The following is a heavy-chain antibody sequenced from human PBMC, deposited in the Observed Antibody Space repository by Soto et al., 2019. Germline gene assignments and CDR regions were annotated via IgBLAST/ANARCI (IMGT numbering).Heavy chain of an antibody. D-gene: IGHD7-27*01. J-gene: IGHJ4*02. CDR3: ASGPSGDKADY. CDR1: GGSINTVNYY. V-gene: IGHV4-30-4*01. Sequence: QVQLQESGPGLVKPSQTLSLTCTVSGGSINTVNYYWSWIRQSPDKGLEWIGHIYNGGTTYNNPSLPSRVTTSVYTSNNPVSLKLSSVSAADTDVYYCASGPSGDKADYWGQGTLVTVSS. CDR2: IYNGGTT.